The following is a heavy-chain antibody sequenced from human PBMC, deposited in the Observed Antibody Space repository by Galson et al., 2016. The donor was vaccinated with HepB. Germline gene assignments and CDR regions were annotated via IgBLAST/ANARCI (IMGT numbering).Heavy chain of an antibody. D-gene: IGHD1-26*01. V-gene: IGHV3-74*01. J-gene: IGHJ5*02. CDR3: VNLGTTRT. CDR2: INSDGSTT. Sequence: SLRLSCAASGFTFSSYWMHWVRQAPGKGLVWVSRINSDGSTTHYADSVKGRFTTSRDNAKNTLYLQMNNLRAEDTAVYYCVNLGTTRTWGQGTQVTVSP. CDR1: GFTFSSYW.